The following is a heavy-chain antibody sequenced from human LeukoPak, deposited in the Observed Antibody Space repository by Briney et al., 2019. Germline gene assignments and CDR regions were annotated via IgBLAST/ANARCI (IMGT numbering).Heavy chain of an antibody. V-gene: IGHV3-33*08. CDR2: IWFDGGNR. Sequence: GRSLRLSCAASRFTFSSYDMHWVRQAPGKGLEWVAVIWFDGGNRYYADSVKGRFTISRDNSKNTLYLQLNSLRAEDTAVYYCARDSLDTQPRQTAGDIFDYWGQGTLVTVSS. CDR1: RFTFSSYD. CDR3: ARDSLDTQPRQTAGDIFDY. J-gene: IGHJ4*02. D-gene: IGHD6-13*01.